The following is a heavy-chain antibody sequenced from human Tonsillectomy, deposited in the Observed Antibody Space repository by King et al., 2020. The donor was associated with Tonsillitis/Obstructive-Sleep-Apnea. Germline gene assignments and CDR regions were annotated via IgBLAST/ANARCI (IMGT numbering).Heavy chain of an antibody. CDR2: IYYTGST. Sequence: VQLQESGPGLLRPSQTLSLTCTVSGGSISSDNYYWSWIRQHPGKGLEWIGYIYYTGSTYYNPSLKSRVTISVDTSKNQFSLKLSSVTAADTAVHYCARVRYFDWLLGSIAFDIWGLGTTVTVSS. D-gene: IGHD3-9*01. J-gene: IGHJ3*02. CDR1: GGSISSDNYY. CDR3: ARVRYFDWLLGSIAFDI. V-gene: IGHV4-31*03.